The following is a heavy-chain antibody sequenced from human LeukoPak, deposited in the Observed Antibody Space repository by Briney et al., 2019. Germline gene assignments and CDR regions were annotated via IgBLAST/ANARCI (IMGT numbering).Heavy chain of an antibody. J-gene: IGHJ4*02. Sequence: GGSLRLSCAASGFTVSNNYMSWVRQAPGKGLECVSAIYTDGWIYYADSVKSRLTISRDNSKNTLFLQMNNLRAEDTAVYYCARGYIKGIFDYWGQGTLVTVSS. D-gene: IGHD2-2*02. CDR2: IYTDGWI. CDR3: ARGYIKGIFDY. V-gene: IGHV3-53*01. CDR1: GFTVSNNY.